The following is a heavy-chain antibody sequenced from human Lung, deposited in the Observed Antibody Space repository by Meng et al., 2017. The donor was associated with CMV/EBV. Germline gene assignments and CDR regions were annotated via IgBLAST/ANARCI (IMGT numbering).Heavy chain of an antibody. V-gene: IGHV1-2*02. CDR1: GYIFIDYY. Sequence: ASVXVSCKASGYIFIDYYLFWVRQVPGQGLEWVGWINPKTGSTKYEQKLQGRVTVTRDTPMSKVYMEVTSLRSDDTAVYYCARDTPEYPDSRNYPTLAYSGQGXLVTVSS. D-gene: IGHD3-22*01. CDR2: INPKTGST. J-gene: IGHJ4*02. CDR3: ARDTPEYPDSRNYPTLAY.